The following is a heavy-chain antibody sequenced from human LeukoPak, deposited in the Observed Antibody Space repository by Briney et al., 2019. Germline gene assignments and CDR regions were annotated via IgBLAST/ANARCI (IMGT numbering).Heavy chain of an antibody. CDR3: AGGSGWITDS. D-gene: IGHD6-19*01. V-gene: IGHV3-7*01. J-gene: IGHJ4*02. CDR1: GFTFSTYW. CDR2: IKQDGTAK. Sequence: GGSLRLSCAASGFTFSTYWMNWVRQAPGKGLEWVANIKQDGTAKDYVASVKGRFTISRDNAKSSLFLQMNSLRAEDTAVYYCAGGSGWITDSWGQGTLVTVSS.